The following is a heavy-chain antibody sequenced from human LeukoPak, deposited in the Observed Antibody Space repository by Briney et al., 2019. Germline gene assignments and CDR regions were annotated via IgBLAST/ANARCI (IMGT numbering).Heavy chain of an antibody. V-gene: IGHV4-30-4*01. J-gene: IGHJ4*02. Sequence: SETLSLTCTVSGGSISSGDYYWSWIRQPPGKGLEWVGYIYYSGSTYYNPSLKSRVTISVDTSKNQFSLKLSSVTAADTAVYYSARVVVTFGGAIDYWGQGTLVTVSS. CDR1: GGSISSGDYY. CDR2: IYYSGST. CDR3: ARVVVTFGGAIDY. D-gene: IGHD3-16*01.